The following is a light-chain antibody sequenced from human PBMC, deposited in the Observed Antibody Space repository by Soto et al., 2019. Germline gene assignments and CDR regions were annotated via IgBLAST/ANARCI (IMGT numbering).Light chain of an antibody. Sequence: EIVLTQSPGTLSLSPGERATLSCRASQSVSYSYLAWYQQKPGQAPRLLIYGASSRATGIPDRFSDSGSGTDFTLTISRLEPEDFAVYYCQQYGSSPGTFGQGTKVEIK. CDR2: GAS. CDR1: QSVSYSY. V-gene: IGKV3-20*01. CDR3: QQYGSSPGT. J-gene: IGKJ1*01.